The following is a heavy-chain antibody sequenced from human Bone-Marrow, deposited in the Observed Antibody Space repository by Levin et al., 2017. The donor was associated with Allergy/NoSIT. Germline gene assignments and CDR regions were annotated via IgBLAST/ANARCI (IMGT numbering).Heavy chain of an antibody. D-gene: IGHD2-21*01. CDR3: ARALYCGGPEVEERECGMDV. CDR1: GFTFTSHS. J-gene: IGHJ6*02. Sequence: GGSLRLSCAASGFTFTSHSMHWVRQAPGKGLEWVAFISSDGSNIHYADSVKGRFTISRDNSKNTLYLQMNSLRPEDTSVYYCARALYCGGPEVEERECGMDVWGQGTTVTVSS. V-gene: IGHV3-30*04. CDR2: ISSDGSNI.